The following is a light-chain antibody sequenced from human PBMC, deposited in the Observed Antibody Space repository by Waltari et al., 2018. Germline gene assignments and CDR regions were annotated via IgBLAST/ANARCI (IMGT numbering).Light chain of an antibody. V-gene: IGLV1-51*01. Sequence: QSVLTQPPSVSAAPGQKVTISCSGSSSNIDHNDVSWYQQLPGTAPKPLIYDKNKRPSGIPDRISAAKSGTAAMLGIAGLQTGDEADYYCGTWDDSLRGGLFGGGTKLTVL. CDR2: DKN. J-gene: IGLJ3*02. CDR3: GTWDDSLRGGL. CDR1: SSNIDHND.